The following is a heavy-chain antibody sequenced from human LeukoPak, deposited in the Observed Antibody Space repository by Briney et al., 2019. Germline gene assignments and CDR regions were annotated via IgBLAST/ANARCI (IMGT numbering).Heavy chain of an antibody. CDR3: ARGPRGWTEYFQH. V-gene: IGHV4-59*01. D-gene: IGHD3-10*01. CDR1: VGSISTYY. Sequence: SETLSLTCTVSVGSISTYYWSLIRQPPGKGLEWIGYIYYSGSTNYNPSLKSRVTISVDTSKNQFSLKLSSVTAADTAVYYCARGPRGWTEYFQHWGQGTLVTVSS. CDR2: IYYSGST. J-gene: IGHJ1*01.